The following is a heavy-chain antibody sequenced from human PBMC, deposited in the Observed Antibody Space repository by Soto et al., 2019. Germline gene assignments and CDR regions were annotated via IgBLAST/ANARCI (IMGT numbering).Heavy chain of an antibody. CDR1: GFTFSSYG. Sequence: PGGSLRLSCAASGFTFSSYGMHWVRQAPGKGLEWVAVISYDGSNKYYADSVKGRFTISRDNSKNTLYLQMNSLRAEDTAVYYCAKIGAYNDPGLWYYYYGMDVWGQGTTVTVSS. J-gene: IGHJ6*02. CDR2: ISYDGSNK. V-gene: IGHV3-30*18. CDR3: AKIGAYNDPGLWYYYYGMDV. D-gene: IGHD2-21*01.